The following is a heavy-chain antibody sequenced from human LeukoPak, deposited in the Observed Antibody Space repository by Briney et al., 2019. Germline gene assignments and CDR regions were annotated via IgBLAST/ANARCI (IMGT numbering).Heavy chain of an antibody. D-gene: IGHD2/OR15-2a*01. J-gene: IGHJ4*02. V-gene: IGHV4-59*12. CDR1: GGSISSYY. CDR2: IYYSGNT. Sequence: SETLSLTCTVSGGSISSYYWGWIRQPPGKGLEWIGYIYYSGNTNENPSLKNRITMSLDMSKNQFSLKLRSVTAADTAVYYCVREDSSTYHPFDYWGQGALVTVSS. CDR3: VREDSSTYHPFDY.